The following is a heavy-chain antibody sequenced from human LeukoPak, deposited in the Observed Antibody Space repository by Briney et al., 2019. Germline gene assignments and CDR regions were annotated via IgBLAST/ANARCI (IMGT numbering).Heavy chain of an antibody. Sequence: PGGSLRLSCAASGFTFSSYGMHWVRQAPGQGLEWVAVIRYDGSNKYYADSVKGRFTISRDNSKNTLYLQMNSLRAEDTAVYYCARSGGDTGRYYYYYWGQGTLVTVSS. CDR1: GFTFSSYG. D-gene: IGHD3-16*01. J-gene: IGHJ4*02. CDR3: ARSGGDTGRYYYYY. CDR2: IRYDGSNK. V-gene: IGHV3-33*01.